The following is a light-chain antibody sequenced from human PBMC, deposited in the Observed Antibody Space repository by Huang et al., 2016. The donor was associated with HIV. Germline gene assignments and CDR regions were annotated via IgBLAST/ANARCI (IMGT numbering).Light chain of an antibody. V-gene: IGKV3-11*01. Sequence: EIVLTQSPATLSLSPGERATLSCRASQIISNFVGWYQQKPGQAPRLLISDSSNRATGIPSRFSGSVSGTDFTLTISSLEPDDIAVYFCQHRSSWPLTFGGGTKVEIK. J-gene: IGKJ4*01. CDR1: QIISNF. CDR2: DSS. CDR3: QHRSSWPLT.